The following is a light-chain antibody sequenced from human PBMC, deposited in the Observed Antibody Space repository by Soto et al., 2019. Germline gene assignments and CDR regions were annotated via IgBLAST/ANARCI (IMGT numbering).Light chain of an antibody. CDR1: QSVTSN. Sequence: EIVMTQSPATLSVSPGERATLSCRASQSVTSNLAWYQQKPGQAPRLLIYDASNRATGIPARFSGSGSGTDFTLTISSLEPEDFAVYYCQQRSNWPPLTFGGGTKVDIK. J-gene: IGKJ4*01. CDR3: QQRSNWPPLT. V-gene: IGKV3-11*01. CDR2: DAS.